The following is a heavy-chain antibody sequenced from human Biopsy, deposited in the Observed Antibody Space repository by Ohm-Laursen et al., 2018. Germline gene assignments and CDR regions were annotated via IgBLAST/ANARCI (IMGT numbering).Heavy chain of an antibody. J-gene: IGHJ4*02. D-gene: IGHD7-27*01. V-gene: IGHV4-59*01. CDR2: IYYTGHT. CDR3: ARLTGDPSY. CDR1: GGSIKSYY. Sequence: TLSLTCTVSGGSIKSYYWNWIRQSPGKGLEWIGFIYYTGHTNYNPSLKSRATISVDTSKNQFSLKVISVTAADTAVCYCARLTGDPSYWGQGILVTVSS.